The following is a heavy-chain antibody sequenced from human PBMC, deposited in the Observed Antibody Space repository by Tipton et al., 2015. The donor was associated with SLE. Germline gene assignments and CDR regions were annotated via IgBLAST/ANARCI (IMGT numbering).Heavy chain of an antibody. D-gene: IGHD1-26*01. Sequence: SLRLSCAASGFTFDDYAMHWVRQAPGKGLEWVSGISWNSGSIGYADSVKGRFTISRDNAKNSLYLQMNSLRAEDTALYYCAKDSYSGSYWGWFDPWGQGTLVTVSS. J-gene: IGHJ5*02. CDR2: ISWNSGSI. CDR1: GFTFDDYA. CDR3: AKDSYSGSYWGWFDP. V-gene: IGHV3-9*01.